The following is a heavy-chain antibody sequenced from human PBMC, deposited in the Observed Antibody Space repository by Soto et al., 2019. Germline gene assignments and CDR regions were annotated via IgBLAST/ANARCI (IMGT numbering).Heavy chain of an antibody. D-gene: IGHD2-15*01. V-gene: IGHV3-7*01. CDR3: AREPLGYCNGGNCYGLFDY. J-gene: IGHJ4*02. Sequence: PGGSLRLSCAASGFTFSSYWMSWVRQAPGKGLEWVANIKQDGSQKYYVDSVKGRFTISRDNAKNSVYLQMNSLRAEDTAVYHCAREPLGYCNGGNCYGLFDYWGQGTLVTVSS. CDR2: IKQDGSQK. CDR1: GFTFSSYW.